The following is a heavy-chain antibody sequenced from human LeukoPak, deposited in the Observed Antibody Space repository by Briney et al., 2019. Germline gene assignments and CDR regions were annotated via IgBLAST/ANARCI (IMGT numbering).Heavy chain of an antibody. D-gene: IGHD3-22*01. V-gene: IGHV3-23*01. CDR2: ISGSGGST. CDR1: GFTFSSYA. CDR3: ARFNYYDSSGYLGYFDY. Sequence: GGSLRLSCAASGFTFSSYAMSWVRQAPGKGLEWVSAISGSGGSTYYADSVKGRFTTSRDNSKNTLYLQMNSLRAEDTAVYYCARFNYYDSSGYLGYFDYWGQGTLVTVSS. J-gene: IGHJ4*02.